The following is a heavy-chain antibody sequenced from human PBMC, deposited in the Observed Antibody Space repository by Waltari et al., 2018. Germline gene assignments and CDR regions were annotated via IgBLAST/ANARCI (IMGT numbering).Heavy chain of an antibody. V-gene: IGHV4-59*01. Sequence: QVQLQESGPGLVKPSETLPLTCTVSGGSISSYYWSWIRQPPGKGLEWIGYIYYSGSTNYNPSLKSRVTISVDTSKNQFSLKLSSVTAADTAVYYCAGSFYYDFWSGYFDYWGQGTLVTVSS. CDR2: IYYSGST. CDR1: GGSISSYY. CDR3: AGSFYYDFWSGYFDY. J-gene: IGHJ4*02. D-gene: IGHD3-3*01.